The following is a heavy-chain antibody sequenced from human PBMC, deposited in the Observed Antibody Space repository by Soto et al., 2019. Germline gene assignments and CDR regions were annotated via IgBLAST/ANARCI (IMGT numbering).Heavy chain of an antibody. CDR1: GFTFNTYS. D-gene: IGHD4-17*01. CDR2: IWYDGTQK. V-gene: IGHV3-33*01. CDR3: ARAGGITVTGLWHLDS. J-gene: IGHJ4*02. Sequence: QVQLEESGGGVVQPGRSLRLSCEESGFTFNTYSMHWVRQPPGKGLEWLAAIWYDGTQKYYADSVKGRFIISRDNSKKTLYLEMNSLRAEDTAVYHCARAGGITVTGLWHLDSWGQGTLVTVSS.